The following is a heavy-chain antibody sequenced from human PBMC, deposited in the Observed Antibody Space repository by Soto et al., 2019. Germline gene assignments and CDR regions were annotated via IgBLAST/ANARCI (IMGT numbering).Heavy chain of an antibody. D-gene: IGHD1-1*01. Sequence: SETLCVTCFFSAGPIRIGCYYWSGIRQPPAKGLEWIGNIYYSGNTYYNPSLKSRIIISIDTSKNQFSLKVGAVTAADAAVYYCARDLWVEPELYYYGMDVWGQGTTVTVSS. CDR3: ARDLWVEPELYYYGMDV. CDR2: IYYSGNT. V-gene: IGHV4-30-4*01. J-gene: IGHJ6*01. CDR1: AGPIRIGCYY.